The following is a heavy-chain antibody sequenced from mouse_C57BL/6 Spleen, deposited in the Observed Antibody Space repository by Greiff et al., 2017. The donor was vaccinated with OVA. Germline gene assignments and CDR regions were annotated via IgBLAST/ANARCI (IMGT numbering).Heavy chain of an antibody. D-gene: IGHD2-4*01. Sequence: QVQLQQSGPELVKPGASVKISCKASGYAFSRSWMNWVKQRPGKGLEWIGRIYPGDGDTNYNGKLKGKATLTADKSSSTAYMQLSSLTSEDSAVYFCARGDDYDLDYWGQGTTLTVSS. J-gene: IGHJ2*01. CDR1: GYAFSRSW. CDR3: ARGDDYDLDY. CDR2: IYPGDGDT. V-gene: IGHV1-82*01.